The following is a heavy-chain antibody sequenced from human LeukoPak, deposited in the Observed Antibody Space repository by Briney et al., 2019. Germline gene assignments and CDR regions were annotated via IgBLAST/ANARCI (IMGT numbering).Heavy chain of an antibody. Sequence: SETLSLTCAVYGGSFSGYYWSWIRQPPGKGLEWIGEINHSGSTNYNPSLKRRGTISVDTSKNQFSLTLSSVTAADTAVYYCARLGAYDYVWGSYRHPGRLDYWGQGTLVTVSS. CDR3: ARLGAYDYVWGSYRHPGRLDY. V-gene: IGHV4-34*01. CDR2: INHSGST. CDR1: GGSFSGYY. J-gene: IGHJ4*02. D-gene: IGHD3-16*02.